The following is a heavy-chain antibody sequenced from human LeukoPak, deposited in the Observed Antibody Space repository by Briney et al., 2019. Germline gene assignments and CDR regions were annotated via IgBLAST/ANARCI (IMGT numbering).Heavy chain of an antibody. CDR1: GFTVSTKY. D-gene: IGHD3-10*01. CDR2: IYSGGDT. J-gene: IGHJ2*01. V-gene: IGHV3-53*01. CDR3: ARVGDHYHWYFDL. Sequence: PGGSLRLSCAASGFTVSTKYMNWVRQAPGKGLGWVSIIYSGGDTYYTDSVRGRFTISRDNSKNTLYLQMNSLRTGDTAVYYCARVGDHYHWYFDLWGRGTLATVSS.